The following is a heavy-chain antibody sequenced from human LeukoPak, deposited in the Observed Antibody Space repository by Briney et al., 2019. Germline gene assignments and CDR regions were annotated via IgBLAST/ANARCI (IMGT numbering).Heavy chain of an antibody. Sequence: ASVKVSCKASGGTFSSYAISWVRQAPGQGLEWMGGIIPIFGTANYAQKFQGRVTITADESTSTAYMELSRLRSEDTAVYYCASCFYYDSSGYYREAFDIWGQGTMVTVSS. J-gene: IGHJ3*02. V-gene: IGHV1-69*13. CDR2: IIPIFGTA. CDR3: ASCFYYDSSGYYREAFDI. D-gene: IGHD3-22*01. CDR1: GGTFSSYA.